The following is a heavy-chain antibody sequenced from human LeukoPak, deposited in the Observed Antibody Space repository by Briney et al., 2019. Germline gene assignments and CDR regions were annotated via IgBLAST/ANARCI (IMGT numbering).Heavy chain of an antibody. Sequence: SQTLSLTCTVSGGSISSGGYYWSWIRQHPGKGLEWIGYIYYSGSTNYNPSLKSRVTMSVDTSKNQFSLKLSSVTAADTAVYYCASGVRTGYSFDPWGQGTLVTVSS. CDR3: ASGVRTGYSFDP. CDR2: IYYSGST. CDR1: GGSISSGGYY. V-gene: IGHV4-31*03. D-gene: IGHD5-18*01. J-gene: IGHJ5*02.